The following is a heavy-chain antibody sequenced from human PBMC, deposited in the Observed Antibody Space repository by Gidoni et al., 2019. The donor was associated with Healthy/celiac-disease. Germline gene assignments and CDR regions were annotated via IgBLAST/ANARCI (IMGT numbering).Heavy chain of an antibody. D-gene: IGHD5-12*01. V-gene: IGHV3-11*01. CDR2: ISSSGSTI. J-gene: IGHJ6*02. CDR3: ARDEVGIVATTTYYYYGMDV. Sequence: QVQLVESGGGLVKPGGSLRLSCAASGFTFSDYYMSWIRQAPGKGLEWVSYISSSGSTIYYADSVKGRFTISRDNAKNSLYLQMNSLRAEDTAVYYCARDEVGIVATTTYYYYGMDVWGQGTTVTVSS. CDR1: GFTFSDYY.